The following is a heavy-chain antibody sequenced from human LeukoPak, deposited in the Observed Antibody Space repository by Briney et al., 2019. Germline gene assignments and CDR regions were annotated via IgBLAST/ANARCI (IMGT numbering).Heavy chain of an antibody. CDR1: GFTFDDYA. CDR3: AKISGVGVAGGPLDS. J-gene: IGHJ4*02. CDR2: INWNSNTI. V-gene: IGHV3-9*01. D-gene: IGHD6-19*01. Sequence: AGGSLRLSCAASGFTFDDYAMHWVRQPPGKGLEWVSGINWNSNTIGYADSVKGRFIISRDNVKNSLYLQMNSLRVEDTAFYYCAKISGVGVAGGPLDSWGPGTLVTVSS.